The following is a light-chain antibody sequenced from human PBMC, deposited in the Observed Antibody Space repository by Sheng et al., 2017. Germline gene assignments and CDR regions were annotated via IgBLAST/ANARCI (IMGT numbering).Light chain of an antibody. CDR2: AAT. Sequence: DIKMTQSPSALSASVGDRVTITCRASQDIATSLAWYQQKPGKSPKLLIFAATTLQSGVPSRFSGGASGTDFTLTISSLQPEDFATYYCQLANSFPLTFGGGTKVEIK. CDR3: QLANSFPLT. CDR1: QDIATS. J-gene: IGKJ4*01. V-gene: IGKV1-27*01.